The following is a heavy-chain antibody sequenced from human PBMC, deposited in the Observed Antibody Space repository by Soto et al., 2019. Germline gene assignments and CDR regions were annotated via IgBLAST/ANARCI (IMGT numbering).Heavy chain of an antibody. CDR1: GYTFTGYY. D-gene: IGHD4-17*01. J-gene: IGHJ3*02. CDR3: ARSPVRGAFDI. CDR2: MNPNSVGT. V-gene: IGHV1-2*04. Sequence: QVQLVQSGAEVKKPGASVMVSCKASGYTFTGYYMHWVRQAPGQGLEWMGGMNPNSVGTNYSQKFQGWVTMTRDSSISTAYMELSRLRSDDTAVYYCARSPVRGAFDIWGQGTMVTVSS.